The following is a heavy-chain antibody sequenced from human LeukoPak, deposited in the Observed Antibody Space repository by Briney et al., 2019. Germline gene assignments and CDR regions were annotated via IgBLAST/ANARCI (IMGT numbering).Heavy chain of an antibody. Sequence: PGGSLRLSCAASGFTFSSYSMNWVRQAPGKGLEWVSYISSSSSTIYYADSVRGRFTISRDNAKNSLYLQMNSLRAEDTAVYYCARGVTDYGDIYYFDYWGQGTLVTVSS. CDR2: ISSSSSTI. J-gene: IGHJ4*02. D-gene: IGHD4-17*01. CDR3: ARGVTDYGDIYYFDY. V-gene: IGHV3-48*04. CDR1: GFTFSSYS.